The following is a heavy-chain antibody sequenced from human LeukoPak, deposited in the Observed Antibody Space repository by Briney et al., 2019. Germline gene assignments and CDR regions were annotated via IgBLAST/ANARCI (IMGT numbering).Heavy chain of an antibody. J-gene: IGHJ4*02. CDR1: GYSFTAYY. D-gene: IGHD2-21*01. CDR3: ASWAGGNEPVASFDY. CDR2: INLYNGAT. V-gene: IGHV1-2*02. Sequence: ASVKVSCKPTGYSFTAYYIFWMRQAPGQGLECMGWINLYNGATKYAQRFQSRATVTRDTSISTAYMELSRLRSDHTATYSGASWAGGNEPVASFDYWGQGTLVTVSS.